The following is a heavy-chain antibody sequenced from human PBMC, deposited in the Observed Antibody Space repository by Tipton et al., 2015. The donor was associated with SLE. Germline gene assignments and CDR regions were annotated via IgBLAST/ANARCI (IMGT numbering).Heavy chain of an antibody. D-gene: IGHD2-8*02. Sequence: QLVQSGPEVKKPGASVKVSCKASGYTFTNYGVSWVRQAPGQGLEWMGWISANNGATKFAQRFQGRLSLTTDTSTSTTYMALRSARSDDTAIYYCAREGSGTGCLDYWGQGTLVTVSS. V-gene: IGHV1-18*01. CDR1: GYTFTNYG. CDR2: ISANNGAT. CDR3: AREGSGTGCLDY. J-gene: IGHJ4*02.